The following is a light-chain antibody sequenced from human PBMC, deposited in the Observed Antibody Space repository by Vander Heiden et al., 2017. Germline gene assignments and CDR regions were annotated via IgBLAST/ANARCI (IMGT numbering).Light chain of an antibody. CDR2: EVA. J-gene: IGLJ3*02. Sequence: QSALTQPASVSGSPVQSITISCTGTSRDVGSYNLVSWYQQHPGQAPKLIIYEVAERPSGVSNRLSGSKSGNTASLTISGLQAEDEADYYCCSYAGNKSHWVFGGGTKLTVL. V-gene: IGLV2-23*02. CDR3: CSYAGNKSHWV. CDR1: SRDVGSYNL.